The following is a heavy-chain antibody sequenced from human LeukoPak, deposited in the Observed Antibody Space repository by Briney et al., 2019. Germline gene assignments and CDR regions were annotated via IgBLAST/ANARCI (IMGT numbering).Heavy chain of an antibody. J-gene: IGHJ3*02. V-gene: IGHV4-59*01. CDR2: IYYSGST. CDR1: AGSISSYY. D-gene: IGHD6-13*01. Sequence: PSETLSLTCTVSAGSISSYYWSRVRQPPGKGLEWIGYIYYSGSTNYNPSLKNRVTISVDTSKNQFSLKLSSVTAADTAVYYCARDLATAASADRAFDIWGPGRMVTVSS. CDR3: ARDLATAASADRAFDI.